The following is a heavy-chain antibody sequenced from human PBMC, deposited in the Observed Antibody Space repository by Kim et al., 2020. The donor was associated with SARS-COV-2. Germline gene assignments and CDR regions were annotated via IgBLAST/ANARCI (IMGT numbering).Heavy chain of an antibody. V-gene: IGHV3-53*01. CDR3: ARGNEAGTRWAGFDP. J-gene: IGHJ5*02. D-gene: IGHD6-19*01. Sequence: DHLKRRLTISRDQSKNTLYLQMNSRRAEDTAVYYCARGNEAGTRWAGFDPWGQGTLVTVSS.